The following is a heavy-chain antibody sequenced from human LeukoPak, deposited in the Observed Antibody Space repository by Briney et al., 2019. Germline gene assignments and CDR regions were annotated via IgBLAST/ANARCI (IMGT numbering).Heavy chain of an antibody. D-gene: IGHD3-22*01. CDR1: GGSISSSSYY. CDR3: ARGYYDSSAYYLDAFDI. J-gene: IGHJ3*02. CDR2: IYYSGRT. V-gene: IGHV4-39*07. Sequence: SETLSLTCTVSGGSISSSSYYWGWIRQPPGKGLECIGSIYYSGRTYYNPSLKSRVTISVDTSKNQFSLRLSSVTAADTAVYYCARGYYDSSAYYLDAFDIWGQGTMVTVSS.